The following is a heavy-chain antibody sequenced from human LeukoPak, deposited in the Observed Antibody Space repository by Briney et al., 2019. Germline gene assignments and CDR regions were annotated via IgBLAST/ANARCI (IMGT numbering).Heavy chain of an antibody. V-gene: IGHV4-34*01. CDR2: INHSGST. CDR1: GGSFSGYY. J-gene: IGHJ4*02. D-gene: IGHD4-17*01. CDR3: ARGPSDYGFDY. Sequence: SETLSLTCAVYGGSFSGYYWSWIRQPPGKGLEWIGEINHSGSTNYNPSLKSRVTISVDASKNQFSLKLSSVTAADTAVYYCARGPSDYGFDYWGQGTLVTVSS.